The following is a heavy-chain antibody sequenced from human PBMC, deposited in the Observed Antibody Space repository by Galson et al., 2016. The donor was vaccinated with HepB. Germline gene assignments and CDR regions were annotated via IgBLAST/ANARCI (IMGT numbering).Heavy chain of an antibody. CDR1: EYSFTDYY. Sequence: SVKVSCKASEYSFTDYYIHWLRQAPGQGLEWMGWINPNSGVTHYAQKFQGRVTLTRDTSVSTAYMEVTSLKSDDTAFYYCAKVADSPGFYYQGRFDYWGQGTLSTVSS. V-gene: IGHV1-2*02. CDR2: INPNSGVT. CDR3: AKVADSPGFYYQGRFDY. D-gene: IGHD3-22*01. J-gene: IGHJ4*02.